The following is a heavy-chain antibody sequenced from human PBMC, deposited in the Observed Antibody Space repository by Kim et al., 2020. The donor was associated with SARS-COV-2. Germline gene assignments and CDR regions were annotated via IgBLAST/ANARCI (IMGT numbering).Heavy chain of an antibody. J-gene: IGHJ4*02. CDR2: LSGNGGTT. CDR1: GFTFSSYA. CDR3: AKVGYGGYVGRVYFDS. V-gene: IGHV3-23*01. Sequence: GGSLRLSCAASGFTFSSYAMSWVRQAPGKGLEWVSALSGNGGTTYYADSVKGRFTISRDSSKNTLFLQMNTLRAEDTAVYYCAKVGYGGYVGRVYFDSWGQGTLVTVSS. D-gene: IGHD4-17*01.